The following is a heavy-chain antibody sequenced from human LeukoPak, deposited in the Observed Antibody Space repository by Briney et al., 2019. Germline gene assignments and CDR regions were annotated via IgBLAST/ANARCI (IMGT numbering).Heavy chain of an antibody. D-gene: IGHD6-13*01. Sequence: GGSLRLSCAASGFTFSSYAMSWVRQAPGKGLEWVSSISSSRSYIYYADSVKGRFTISRDNSKNTLYLQMNSLRAEDTAVYYCAKGIAAAGTVGRRYYYYMDVWGKGTTVTVSS. CDR2: ISSSRSYI. V-gene: IGHV3-23*01. CDR3: AKGIAAAGTVGRRYYYYMDV. J-gene: IGHJ6*03. CDR1: GFTFSSYA.